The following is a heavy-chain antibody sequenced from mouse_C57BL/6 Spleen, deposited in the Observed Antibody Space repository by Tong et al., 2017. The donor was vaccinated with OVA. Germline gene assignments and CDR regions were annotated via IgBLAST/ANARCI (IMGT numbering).Heavy chain of an antibody. Sequence: EVQLQESGGGLVKPGGSLKLSCAASGFTFSDYGMHWVRQAPEKGLEWVAYISSGSSTIYYADTVKGRFTISRDNAKNTLFLQMTSLRSEDTAMYYCASRTTVPLDYWGQGTTLTVSS. CDR2: ISSGSSTI. V-gene: IGHV5-17*01. D-gene: IGHD1-1*01. CDR1: GFTFSDYG. CDR3: ASRTTVPLDY. J-gene: IGHJ2*01.